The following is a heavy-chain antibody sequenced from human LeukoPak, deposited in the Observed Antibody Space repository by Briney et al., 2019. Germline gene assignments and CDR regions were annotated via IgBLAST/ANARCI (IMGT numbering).Heavy chain of an antibody. J-gene: IGHJ3*02. CDR1: GFTFSNYA. V-gene: IGHV3-30*04. D-gene: IGHD4-17*01. CDR3: ARDSSPYTVATDDSFDI. Sequence: PGRSLRLSCAASGFTFSNYAMHWVRQAPGKGLEWVAVISYDGSNQYYADSVKGRFTISRDNSKNTLYLQMNSLRAEDTAVFYCARDSSPYTVATDDSFDIWGQGTMVTVSS. CDR2: ISYDGSNQ.